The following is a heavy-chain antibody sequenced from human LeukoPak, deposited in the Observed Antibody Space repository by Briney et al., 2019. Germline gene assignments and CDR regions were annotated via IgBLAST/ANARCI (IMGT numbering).Heavy chain of an antibody. J-gene: IGHJ4*02. V-gene: IGHV3-53*01. Sequence: GGSLRLSCAASGFTVSSNYMTWVRQAPGKGLEWVTVIYSGGSTYYADSVKGRFTISRDDSKSTLYLQMNSLRAEDTAVYYCARALYGDYGIFDYWGQGTLVSVSS. CDR1: GFTVSSNY. D-gene: IGHD4-17*01. CDR2: IYSGGST. CDR3: ARALYGDYGIFDY.